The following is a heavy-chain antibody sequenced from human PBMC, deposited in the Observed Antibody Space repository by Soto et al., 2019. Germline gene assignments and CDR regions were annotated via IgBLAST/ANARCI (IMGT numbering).Heavy chain of an antibody. Sequence: QVQLQESGPGLVKPSGTLSLTCAVSGGSISSSNWWSWVRQPPGKGLEWIGAIYHSGSTNYNPSLKSRVIISVDKSKNQFSLKLGSVTAADTAVYYCATKLAFGESSPGDYYDGVAVWGHGTTVTVSS. CDR2: IYHSGST. V-gene: IGHV4-4*02. D-gene: IGHD3-10*01. J-gene: IGHJ6*02. CDR1: GGSISSSNW. CDR3: ATKLAFGESSPGDYYDGVAV.